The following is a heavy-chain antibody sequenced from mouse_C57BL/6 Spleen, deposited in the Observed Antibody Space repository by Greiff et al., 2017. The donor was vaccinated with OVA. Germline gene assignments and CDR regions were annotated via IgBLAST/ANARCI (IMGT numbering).Heavy chain of an antibody. D-gene: IGHD1-1*01. CDR2: IYPGDGDT. V-gene: IGHV1-82*01. Sequence: VKLMESGPELVKPGASVKISCKASGYAFSSSWMNWVKQRPGKGLEWIGRIYPGDGDTNYNGKFKGKATLTADKSSSTAYMQLSSLTSEDSAVYFCARTGVLATVVAPFDYWGQGTTLTVSS. CDR3: ARTGVLATVVAPFDY. CDR1: GYAFSSSW. J-gene: IGHJ2*01.